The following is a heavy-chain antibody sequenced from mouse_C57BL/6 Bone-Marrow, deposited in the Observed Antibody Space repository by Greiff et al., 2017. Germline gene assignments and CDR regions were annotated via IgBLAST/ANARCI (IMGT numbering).Heavy chain of an antibody. J-gene: IGHJ1*03. CDR3: AREGYDYDLYWYFDV. CDR1: GFTFSSYA. Sequence: DVQLVESGGGLVKPGGSLKLSCAASGFTFSSYAMSWVRQTPEKRLEWVATISDGGSYTYYPDNVKGRFTISRDNAKNNLYLQMSHLKSEDTAMYYCAREGYDYDLYWYFDVWGTGTTVTVSS. CDR2: ISDGGSYT. D-gene: IGHD2-4*01. V-gene: IGHV5-4*01.